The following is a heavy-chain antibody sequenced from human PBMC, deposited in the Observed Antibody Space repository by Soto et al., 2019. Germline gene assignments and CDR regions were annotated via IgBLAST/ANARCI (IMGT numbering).Heavy chain of an antibody. Sequence: TSETLSLTCTVSGGSISSSSYYWGWIRQPPGKGLEWIGSIYYSGSTFYNPSLKSRVTISVDMSKNQFSLKLSSVTAADTAVYYCASSWVAYCGGDCYSDHYYYGMDVWGQGTTVTVSS. CDR2: IYYSGST. V-gene: IGHV4-39*01. CDR3: ASSWVAYCGGDCYSDHYYYGMDV. J-gene: IGHJ6*02. D-gene: IGHD2-21*02. CDR1: GGSISSSSYY.